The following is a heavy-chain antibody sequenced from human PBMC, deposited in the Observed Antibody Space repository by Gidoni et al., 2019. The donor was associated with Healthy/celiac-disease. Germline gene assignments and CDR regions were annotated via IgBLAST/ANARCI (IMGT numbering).Heavy chain of an antibody. Sequence: EVQLLESGGGLVQPGGSLRLPCAASGFTFSSYAMSWVRQAPGKGLEWVSAISGSGGSTYYADSVKGRFTISRDNSKNTLYLQMNSLRAEDTAVYYCAKDPRATVTTAWFDPWGQGTLVTVSS. CDR1: GFTFSSYA. CDR2: ISGSGGST. J-gene: IGHJ5*02. D-gene: IGHD4-17*01. V-gene: IGHV3-23*01. CDR3: AKDPRATVTTAWFDP.